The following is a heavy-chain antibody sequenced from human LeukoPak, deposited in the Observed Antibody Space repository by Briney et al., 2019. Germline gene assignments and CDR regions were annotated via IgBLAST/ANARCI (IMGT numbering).Heavy chain of an antibody. CDR2: INSDGSWT. D-gene: IGHD2-2*01. J-gene: IGHJ4*02. CDR1: GNYW. CDR3: VSFYETY. V-gene: IGHV3-74*01. Sequence: GGSPRLSCAASGNYWMHWVRQAPGKGLVWVSHINSDGSWTSYADSVKGRFTISKDNAKNTVYLQMNNLRAEDTAVYYCVSFYETYWGRGTLVTVSS.